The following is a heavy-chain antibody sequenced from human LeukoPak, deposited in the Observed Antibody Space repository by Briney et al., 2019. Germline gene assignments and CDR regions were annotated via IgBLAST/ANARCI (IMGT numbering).Heavy chain of an antibody. CDR2: IWYDGSNK. CDR3: AKDRAAGLAQNYFDY. V-gene: IGHV3-33*03. D-gene: IGHD3-10*01. J-gene: IGHJ4*02. Sequence: PGGSLRLSCAASGFTFSSYGMHWVRQAPGKGLEWVAVIWYDGSNKYYADSVKGRFTISRDNAKNSLYLQMNSLRAEDAALYYCAKDRAAGLAQNYFDYWGQGTLVTVSS. CDR1: GFTFSSYG.